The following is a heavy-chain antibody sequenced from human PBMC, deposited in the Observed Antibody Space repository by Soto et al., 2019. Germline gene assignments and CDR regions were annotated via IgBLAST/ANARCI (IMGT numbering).Heavy chain of an antibody. J-gene: IGHJ5*02. CDR1: GGTFSSYA. Sequence: SVKVSCKASGGTFSSYAISWVRQAPGQGLEWMGGIIPIFGTANYAQKFQGRVTITADEFTSTAYMELSSLRSEDTAVYYCARDPRTTVTTYAAPFDPWGQGTLVTVSS. CDR2: IIPIFGTA. D-gene: IGHD4-4*01. V-gene: IGHV1-69*13. CDR3: ARDPRTTVTTYAAPFDP.